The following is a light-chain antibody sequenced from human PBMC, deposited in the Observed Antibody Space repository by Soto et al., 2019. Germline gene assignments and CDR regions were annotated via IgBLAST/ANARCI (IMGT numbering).Light chain of an antibody. CDR1: QSVTNNY. Sequence: EIVLTQSPGTLSLSPGEGATLSCRASQSVTNNYLAWYQQKPGQAPMLLMYSASSRATGIPNRFSGRGFGTDFTLTINRLEPEDSAVYVCQQYGSSALTFGGGTKVEI. CDR3: QQYGSSALT. CDR2: SAS. J-gene: IGKJ4*01. V-gene: IGKV3-20*01.